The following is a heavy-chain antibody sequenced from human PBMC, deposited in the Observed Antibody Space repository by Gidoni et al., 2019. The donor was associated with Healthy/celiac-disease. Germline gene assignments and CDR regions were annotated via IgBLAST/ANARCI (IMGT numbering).Heavy chain of an antibody. D-gene: IGHD2-15*01. CDR2: IYPGDSDT. J-gene: IGHJ4*02. CDR1: VSSFTSYW. CDR3: ARESHCSGGICYSTRGGNFDY. V-gene: IGHV5-51*03. Sequence: EVQRVPSGADVRKPVASLKGSCKGSVSSFTSYWIGCVRQMPVKGLAWMGIIYPGDSDTRYSPAFQGQVTISADKSISTAYLQWSSLKASDTAMYYCARESHCSGGICYSTRGGNFDYWGQGTLVTVSS.